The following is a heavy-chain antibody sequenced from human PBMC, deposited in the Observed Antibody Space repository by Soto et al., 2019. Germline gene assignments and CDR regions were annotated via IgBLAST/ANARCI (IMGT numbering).Heavy chain of an antibody. J-gene: IGHJ5*02. CDR2: ISAYNGNT. Sequence: ASVKVSCKASGYTFPSYGISWVRQAPGQGLEWMGWISAYNGNTNYAQKLQGRVTMTTDTSTSTAYMELRSLRSDDTAVYYCARDGENYDYVRGWFDPWGQGTLVTVSS. CDR1: GYTFPSYG. CDR3: ARDGENYDYVRGWFDP. V-gene: IGHV1-18*04. D-gene: IGHD3-16*01.